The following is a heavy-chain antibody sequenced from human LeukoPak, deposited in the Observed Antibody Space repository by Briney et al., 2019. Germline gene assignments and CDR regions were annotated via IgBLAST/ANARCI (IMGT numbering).Heavy chain of an antibody. CDR3: ARVGYYDSSGYRAFDI. CDR2: ISSSSSYI. CDR1: GFTFSSYS. Sequence: GGSLRLSCAASGFTFSSYSMNWVRQAPGKGLQWVSSISSSSSYIYYADSVKGRFTISRDNAKNSLYLQMNSLRAEDTAVYYCARVGYYDSSGYRAFDIWGQGTMVTVSS. V-gene: IGHV3-21*01. D-gene: IGHD3-22*01. J-gene: IGHJ3*02.